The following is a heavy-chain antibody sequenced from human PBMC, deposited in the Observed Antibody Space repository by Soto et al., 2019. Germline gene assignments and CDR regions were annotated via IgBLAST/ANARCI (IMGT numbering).Heavy chain of an antibody. CDR3: ARDGGYSYGYKY. J-gene: IGHJ4*02. V-gene: IGHV1-69*04. D-gene: IGHD5-18*01. CDR2: IIPILGIA. Sequence: ASVKVSSKAYVGTFSSYTIRCVRQAPGQGLEWMGRIIPILGIANYAQKFQGRVTITADKSTSTAYMELSSLRSEDTAVYYCARDGGYSYGYKYWGQGTLVTVSS. CDR1: VGTFSSYT.